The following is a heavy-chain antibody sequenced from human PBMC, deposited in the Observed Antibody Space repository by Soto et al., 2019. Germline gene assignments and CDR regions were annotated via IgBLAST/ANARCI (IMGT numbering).Heavy chain of an antibody. Sequence: SETLSLTCTVSGGSISSYYWSWIRQPPGKGLEWIGYIYYSGSTNYNPSLKSRVTISVDTSKNQFSLKLSSVTAADTAVYYCARRYYYGSGSFSPWGQGTLVTVSS. CDR2: IYYSGST. J-gene: IGHJ5*02. CDR1: GGSISSYY. D-gene: IGHD3-10*01. V-gene: IGHV4-59*08. CDR3: ARRYYYGSGSFSP.